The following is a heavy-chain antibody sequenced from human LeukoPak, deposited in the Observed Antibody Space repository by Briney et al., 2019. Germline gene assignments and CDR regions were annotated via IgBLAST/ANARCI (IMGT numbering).Heavy chain of an antibody. Sequence: SETLSLTCTVSGDSITSYYWSWIRQPPGKGREWIGYIYNSGTTNYNPSLKSRVTISIDTSKNQFFLKLNSVTAADTAVYYCATSTVWGTWHNWGQGTLVTVSS. CDR3: ATSTVWGTWHN. D-gene: IGHD3-16*01. J-gene: IGHJ4*02. CDR1: GDSITSYY. CDR2: IYNSGTT. V-gene: IGHV4-59*01.